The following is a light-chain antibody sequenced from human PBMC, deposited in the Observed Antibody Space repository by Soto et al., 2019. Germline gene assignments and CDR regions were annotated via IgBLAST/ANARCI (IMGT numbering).Light chain of an antibody. CDR1: SGSVSTSYY. CDR3: VLYMCSGISV. CDR2: STH. Sequence: QAVVTQEPSFSVSPGGTVTLTCGLSSGSVSTSYYPSWYQQTPGQAPRTLIYSTHTRSSGVSDRFSGSILGNKAALTITGAQADDESDYYCVLYMCSGISVFGGGTKLTVL. V-gene: IGLV8-61*01. J-gene: IGLJ3*02.